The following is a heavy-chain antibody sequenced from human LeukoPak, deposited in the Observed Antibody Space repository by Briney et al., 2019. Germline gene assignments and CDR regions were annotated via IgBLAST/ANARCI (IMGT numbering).Heavy chain of an antibody. CDR2: IIPIFGTA. D-gene: IGHD6-13*01. V-gene: IGHV1-69*13. Sequence: GASVKVSCKASGGTFSSYAISWVRQAPGQGLEWMGGIIPIFGTANYAQKFQGRVTITADESTSTAYMELSSLRSEDTAVYYCAREMPHEGSSWRWFDPWGQGTLVTVSS. CDR1: GGTFSSYA. J-gene: IGHJ5*02. CDR3: AREMPHEGSSWRWFDP.